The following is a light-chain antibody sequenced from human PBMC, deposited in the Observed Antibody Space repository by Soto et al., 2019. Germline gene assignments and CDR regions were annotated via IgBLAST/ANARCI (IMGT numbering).Light chain of an antibody. J-gene: IGLJ3*02. Sequence: QSVLTQPPSVSGAPGQRVTISCTGSSSNIGAGYDVHWYQQLPGTAPKLLIYGNSNRPSGVPDRFSGSKSGTSASLAITGLEAEDEADYYCQSCDCSLSGWVFGGGTKLTVL. CDR2: GNS. CDR1: SSNIGAGYD. CDR3: QSCDCSLSGWV. V-gene: IGLV1-40*01.